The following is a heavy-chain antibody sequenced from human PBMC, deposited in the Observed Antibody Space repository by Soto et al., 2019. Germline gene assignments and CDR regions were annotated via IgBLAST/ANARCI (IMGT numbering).Heavy chain of an antibody. CDR3: ARGGLSYYYGSGSYWAKNWFDP. D-gene: IGHD3-10*01. CDR2: INHSGST. CDR1: GGSFSGYY. V-gene: IGHV4-34*01. J-gene: IGHJ5*02. Sequence: ETLSLTCAVYGGSFSGYYWSWVRQPPGKGLEWIGEINHSGSTNYNPSLKSQVTISVDTSKNQFSLKLSSVTAADTAVYYCARGGLSYYYGSGSYWAKNWFDPWGQGTLVTVSS.